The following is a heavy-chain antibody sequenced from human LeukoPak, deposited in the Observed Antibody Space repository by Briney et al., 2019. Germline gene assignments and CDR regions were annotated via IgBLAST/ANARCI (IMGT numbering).Heavy chain of an antibody. D-gene: IGHD3-22*01. Sequence: SETLSLTCVVYGGSFSGYFWSWIRQPPRKELEWIGEITPSGSTNYNPSLKSRVSISIDTSKKKLSLRLTSVTAADSAVYYCASSFYYDSRDYWGQGTLVTVSS. V-gene: IGHV4-34*01. J-gene: IGHJ4*02. CDR3: ASSFYYDSRDY. CDR2: ITPSGST. CDR1: GGSFSGYF.